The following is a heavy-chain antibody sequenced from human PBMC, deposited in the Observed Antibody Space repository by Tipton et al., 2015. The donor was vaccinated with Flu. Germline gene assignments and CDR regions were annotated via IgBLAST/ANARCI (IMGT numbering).Heavy chain of an antibody. CDR2: IHYSGET. D-gene: IGHD5-24*01. Sequence: GLVKPSETLSLTCTVSGDSISTYYWTWVRQPPGKGLEWIGNIHYSGETNYNPSLKSRLTISVDTSENQFSLKLASVTAADTARYYCARGAGWLHHLALNYYYALDVWGQGTTVTVSS. V-gene: IGHV4-59*01. CDR3: ARGAGWLHHLALNYYYALDV. CDR1: GDSISTYY. J-gene: IGHJ6*02.